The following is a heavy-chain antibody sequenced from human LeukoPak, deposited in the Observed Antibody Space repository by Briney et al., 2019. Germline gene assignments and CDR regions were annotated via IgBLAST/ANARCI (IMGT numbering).Heavy chain of an antibody. V-gene: IGHV1-8*01. Sequence: ASVKVSCKASGYTFTSYDINWVRQATGQGLEWMGWMNPNSGNTGYAQKFQGRVTVTRDTTTSTVYMEMSSLRSEDTAVYYCATGIAVTGLDYWGQGIPVTVSS. J-gene: IGHJ4*02. CDR2: MNPNSGNT. CDR1: GYTFTSYD. CDR3: ATGIAVTGLDY. D-gene: IGHD6-19*01.